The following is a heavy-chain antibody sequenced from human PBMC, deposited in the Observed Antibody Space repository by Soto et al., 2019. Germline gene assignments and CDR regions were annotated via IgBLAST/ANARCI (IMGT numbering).Heavy chain of an antibody. D-gene: IGHD2-15*01. Sequence: SETLSLTCPVSGGSLSSYYLSWIRPPPGKGLEWIGYIYYSGSTNYNPSLKSRVTISVDASRNQFSLKLSSVTAADTAVYYCARQSLDCSGGSCYTYYFDYWGQGTLVTVSS. CDR2: IYYSGST. CDR3: ARQSLDCSGGSCYTYYFDY. J-gene: IGHJ4*02. V-gene: IGHV4-59*08. CDR1: GGSLSSYY.